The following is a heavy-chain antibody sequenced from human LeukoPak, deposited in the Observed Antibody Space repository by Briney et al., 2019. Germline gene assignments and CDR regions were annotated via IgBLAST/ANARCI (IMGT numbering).Heavy chain of an antibody. CDR2: IYYSGST. J-gene: IGHJ5*02. V-gene: IGHV4-30-4*01. D-gene: IGHD4-17*01. Sequence: PSETLSLTCTVSGGSISSGDYYWSWIRQPPGKGLEWIGYIYYSGSTYYNPSLKSRVTISVDTSKNQFSPKLSSVTAADTAVYYCARALGDDYGDRRDWFDPWGQGTLVTVSS. CDR1: GGSISSGDYY. CDR3: ARALGDDYGDRRDWFDP.